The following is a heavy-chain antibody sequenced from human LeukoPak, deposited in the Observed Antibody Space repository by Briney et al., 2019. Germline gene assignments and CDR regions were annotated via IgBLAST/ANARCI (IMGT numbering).Heavy chain of an antibody. J-gene: IGHJ3*02. CDR3: ARVHYDILTGYQRWAFDI. Sequence: SQTLSLTCAVSGGSISSGSYYWSWIRQPAGKGLEWIGRIYTSGSTNYNPSLKSRVTISVDTSKNQFSLKLSSVTAADTAVYYCARVHYDILTGYQRWAFDIWGQGTMVTVSS. CDR1: GGSISSGSYY. CDR2: IYTSGST. V-gene: IGHV4-61*02. D-gene: IGHD3-9*01.